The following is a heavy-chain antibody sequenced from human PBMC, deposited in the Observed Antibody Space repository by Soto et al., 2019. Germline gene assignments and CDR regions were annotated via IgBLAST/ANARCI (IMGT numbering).Heavy chain of an antibody. J-gene: IGHJ5*02. CDR1: GFTFSSYS. D-gene: IGHD6-19*01. Sequence: EVQLVESGGGLVQPGGSLRISCAASGFTFSSYSMNWVRQAPGKGLEWVSYISSSSSTIYYADSVKGRFTISRENAKNSLYLQMNGLRDEDTAVYYWARERAVGIAVPLAWFDPWGQGPLVTVSS. CDR2: ISSSSSTI. CDR3: ARERAVGIAVPLAWFDP. V-gene: IGHV3-48*02.